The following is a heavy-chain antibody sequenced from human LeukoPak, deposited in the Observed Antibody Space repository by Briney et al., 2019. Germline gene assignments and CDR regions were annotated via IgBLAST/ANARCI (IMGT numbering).Heavy chain of an antibody. CDR1: GFIFRSYA. J-gene: IGHJ6*02. CDR3: ARDTHSYGYGSGMDV. D-gene: IGHD5-18*01. Sequence: PGGSLRLSCAASGFIFRSYAIHWVRQAPGKGLEWVAVISSDGSNKYYADSVKGRFTIARDKSKNTLYLEMNSLRAEDTAVYYCARDTHSYGYGSGMDVWGQGTTLTVSS. CDR2: ISSDGSNK. V-gene: IGHV3-30*04.